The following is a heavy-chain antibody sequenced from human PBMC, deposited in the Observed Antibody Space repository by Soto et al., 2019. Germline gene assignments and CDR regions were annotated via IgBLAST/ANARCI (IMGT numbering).Heavy chain of an antibody. D-gene: IGHD6-19*01. CDR3: ARVTGWEQWLPDY. Sequence: QVQLVESGGGVVQPGRSLRLSCAASGFTFSSYAMHWVGQAPGRGLEWVAVISYDGSNKYYADSVKGRFTISRDNSKNTLYLQMNSLRAEDTAVYYCARVTGWEQWLPDYWGQGTLVTVSS. V-gene: IGHV3-30-3*01. CDR1: GFTFSSYA. J-gene: IGHJ4*02. CDR2: ISYDGSNK.